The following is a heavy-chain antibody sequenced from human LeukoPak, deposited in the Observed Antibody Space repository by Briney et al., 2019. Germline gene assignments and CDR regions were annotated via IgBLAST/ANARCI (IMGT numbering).Heavy chain of an antibody. Sequence: PGGSLRLSCAASGFTFSSYSVNWVRQAPGKGLEWGSSISSRSSYIYYADSVKGRFTISRDNAKNSLYLQMNRLRAEDTALYYCARGGITIFGVVNPPDVWGKGTTVTVSS. D-gene: IGHD3-3*01. V-gene: IGHV3-21*04. CDR1: GFTFSSYS. CDR3: ARGGITIFGVVNPPDV. CDR2: ISSRSSYI. J-gene: IGHJ6*04.